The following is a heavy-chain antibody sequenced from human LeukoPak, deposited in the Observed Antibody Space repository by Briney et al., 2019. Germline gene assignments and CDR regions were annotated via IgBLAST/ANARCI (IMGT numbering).Heavy chain of an antibody. J-gene: IGHJ5*01. Sequence: QPGGSLRLSCAASGFTFSSYAMRWVRQAPGNGLEWVSGISGSGGTTYYADSVKGRFTISRDNSKDTLFLQMNSLRGDDTAVYYCTKDSAAYSNSLNFESWGQGTLVTVS. CDR3: TKDSAAYSNSLNFES. D-gene: IGHD6-13*01. CDR2: ISGSGGTT. V-gene: IGHV3-23*01. CDR1: GFTFSSYA.